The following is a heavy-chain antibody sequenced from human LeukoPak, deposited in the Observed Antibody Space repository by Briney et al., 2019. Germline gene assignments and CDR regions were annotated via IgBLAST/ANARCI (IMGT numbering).Heavy chain of an antibody. CDR3: ARGGITMVRGVATLNWFDP. V-gene: IGHV4-39*01. J-gene: IGHJ5*02. CDR1: GGSIGSSNYY. Sequence: SETLSLTCTVSGGSIGSSNYYWGWIRQPPGKGLEWIGSFYYSGSTYYTPSLKSRVTISVDTSKNQFSLKLSSVTAADTAVYYCARGGITMVRGVATLNWFDPWGQGTLVTVSS. CDR2: FYYSGST. D-gene: IGHD3-10*01.